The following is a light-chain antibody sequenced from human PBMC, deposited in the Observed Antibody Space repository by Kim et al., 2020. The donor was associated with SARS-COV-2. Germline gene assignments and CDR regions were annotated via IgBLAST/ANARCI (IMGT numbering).Light chain of an antibody. V-gene: IGLV1-44*01. Sequence: GQTVALSCSGSSSNIGSNSVDWYQQFPGTAPKLLIYSNNERPSGVPDRFSGSKSGTSASLDISGLQSEDEADYYCAAWDDTLTGRVFGGGTQLTVL. CDR3: AAWDDTLTGRV. J-gene: IGLJ3*02. CDR1: SSNIGSNS. CDR2: SNN.